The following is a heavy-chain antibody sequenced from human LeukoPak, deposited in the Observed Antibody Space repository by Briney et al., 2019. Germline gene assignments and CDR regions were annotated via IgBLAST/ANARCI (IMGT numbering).Heavy chain of an antibody. V-gene: IGHV4-4*07. CDR1: SGSISSYY. Sequence: SETLSLTCTVSSGSISSYYWSWIRQPAGKGLEWIGRIYTSGSTNYNPSLTSRVTMSVDTSKNQFSLKLSSVTAADTAVYYCASDTGPVNGYHHLLFDYWGQGTLVTVSS. CDR2: IYTSGST. D-gene: IGHD2-8*01. CDR3: ASDTGPVNGYHHLLFDY. J-gene: IGHJ4*02.